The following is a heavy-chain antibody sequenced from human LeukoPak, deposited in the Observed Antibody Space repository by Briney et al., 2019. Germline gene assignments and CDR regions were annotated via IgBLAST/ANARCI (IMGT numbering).Heavy chain of an antibody. CDR3: ARGMGLILTGHYYFDY. Sequence: QPGGSLRLSCAASGFTFSSYGMNWVRQAPGKGLEWVSYISSSSSPIYYADSVKGRFTISRDNAKNTLYLQMNSLRDEDTAVYYCARGMGLILTGHYYFDYWGQGTLVTVSS. D-gene: IGHD3-9*01. V-gene: IGHV3-48*02. CDR1: GFTFSSYG. J-gene: IGHJ4*02. CDR2: ISSSSSPI.